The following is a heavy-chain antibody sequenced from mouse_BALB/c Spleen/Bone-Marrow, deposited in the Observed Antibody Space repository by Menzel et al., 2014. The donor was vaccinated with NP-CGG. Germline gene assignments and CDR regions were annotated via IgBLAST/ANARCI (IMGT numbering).Heavy chain of an antibody. V-gene: IGHV1-54*01. CDR2: INPGSDIT. CDR3: ERRDYRYDVGAIDY. D-gene: IGHD2-14*01. J-gene: IGHJ2*02. Sequence: VQLQQSGAELVRPGTSVMVSCKASGYAFTNYLIEWVKQRPGQGLEWIGEINPGSDITNYNEKFKGKATLTADKSSSTAYMQLSSLTSEDSAVYFCERRDYRYDVGAIDYWGQGTSLTVSS. CDR1: GYAFTNYL.